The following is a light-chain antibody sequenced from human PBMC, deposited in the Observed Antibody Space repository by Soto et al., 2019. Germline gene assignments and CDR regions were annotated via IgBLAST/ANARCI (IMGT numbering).Light chain of an antibody. J-gene: IGKJ4*01. CDR1: RGIGSA. CDR2: DAC. CDR3: QNFRSSAIS. Sequence: AIRLTQSPPSLSASVGDGVSIPCRPSRGIGSALAWYQLKTGAAPALLIYDACTFESGVPSRMSSGRCGADFTLTISSMQHEDFVTYYCQNFRSSAISFGGGTKVDIK. V-gene: IGKV1-13*02.